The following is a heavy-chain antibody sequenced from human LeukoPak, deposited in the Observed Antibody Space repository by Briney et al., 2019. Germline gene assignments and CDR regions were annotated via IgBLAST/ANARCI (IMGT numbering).Heavy chain of an antibody. D-gene: IGHD6-19*01. Sequence: SQTLSLTCAISGDSVSSNSAAWNWIRQSPSRGLEWLGRTYYRSKWYNDYAVSVKSRITINPDTSKNQFSLQLNSVTPEDTAVYYCAREISGIAVAGTRYHYGMDVWGQGTTVTVSS. J-gene: IGHJ6*02. CDR2: TYYRSKWYN. CDR3: AREISGIAVAGTRYHYGMDV. V-gene: IGHV6-1*01. CDR1: GDSVSSNSAA.